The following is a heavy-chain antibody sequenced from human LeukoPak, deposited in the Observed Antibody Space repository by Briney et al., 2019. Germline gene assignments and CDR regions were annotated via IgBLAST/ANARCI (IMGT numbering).Heavy chain of an antibody. Sequence: PGGSLRLSCAASGFTFSSYSMNWVRQALGKGLEWVSSISSSSSYIYYADSVKGRFTISRDNAKNSLYLQMNSLRAEDTAVYYCARDSRIAVALVDHWGQGTLVTVSS. CDR3: ARDSRIAVALVDH. CDR2: ISSSSSYI. D-gene: IGHD6-19*01. V-gene: IGHV3-21*01. CDR1: GFTFSSYS. J-gene: IGHJ4*02.